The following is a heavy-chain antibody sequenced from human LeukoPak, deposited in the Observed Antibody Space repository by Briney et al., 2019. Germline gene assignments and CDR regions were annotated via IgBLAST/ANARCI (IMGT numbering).Heavy chain of an antibody. V-gene: IGHV1-8*03. CDR2: VNPNSGNT. Sequence: ASVKVSCKASGYTFTSYDINWVRQATGQGLEWMGWVNPNSGNTGYAQKFQGRVTITRNTSISTAYMELSSLRSEDTAVYYCARVPTIFGVVITDAFDIWGQGTMVTVSS. CDR3: ARVPTIFGVVITDAFDI. CDR1: GYTFTSYD. J-gene: IGHJ3*02. D-gene: IGHD3-3*01.